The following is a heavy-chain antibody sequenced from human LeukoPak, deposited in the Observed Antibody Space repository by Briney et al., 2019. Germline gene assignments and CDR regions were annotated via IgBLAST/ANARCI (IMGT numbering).Heavy chain of an antibody. CDR1: GGSISNSDYY. V-gene: IGHV4-39*07. CDR2: IYYSGST. Sequence: TTSETLSLTCTVSGGSISNSDYYWGWIRQPPGKGLEWIGSIYYSGSTHFNPSLKSRVTISVDTSKNQFSLKLSSVTAADTAVYYCARVPSGWSAPYGMDVWGQGTTVTVSS. D-gene: IGHD6-19*01. CDR3: ARVPSGWSAPYGMDV. J-gene: IGHJ6*02.